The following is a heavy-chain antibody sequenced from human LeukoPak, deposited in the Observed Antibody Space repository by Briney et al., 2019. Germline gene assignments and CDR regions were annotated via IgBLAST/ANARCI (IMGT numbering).Heavy chain of an antibody. CDR3: AKVDSSWYSSGWYRTLDY. CDR1: GFTFSSYA. V-gene: IGHV3-23*01. CDR2: ISGSGGST. D-gene: IGHD6-19*01. Sequence: GGSLRLSCAASGFTFSSYAMSWVRQAPGKGLEWVSAISGSGGSTYYADSVKGRFTISRDNSKNTLYLQMNSLRAEDTAVYYCAKVDSSWYSSGWYRTLDYWGQGTLVTVSS. J-gene: IGHJ4*02.